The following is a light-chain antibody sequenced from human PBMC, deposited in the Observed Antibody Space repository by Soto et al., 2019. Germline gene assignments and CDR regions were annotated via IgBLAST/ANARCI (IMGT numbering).Light chain of an antibody. CDR2: DVS. J-gene: IGLJ1*01. CDR3: SSYTPSGFV. V-gene: IGLV2-14*01. Sequence: QSALTQPASVSGSPGQSITISCTGTSIDVGGYNYVSWFQQHPGKAPKLMIYDVSARPSGVSNRFSGSKSGNTASLTMSGIQAEDEADYYCSSYTPSGFVFGPGTKVTVL. CDR1: SIDVGGYNY.